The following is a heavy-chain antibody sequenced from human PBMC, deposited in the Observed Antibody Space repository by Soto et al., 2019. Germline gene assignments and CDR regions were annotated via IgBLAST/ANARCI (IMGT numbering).Heavy chain of an antibody. CDR2: IYYSGST. D-gene: IGHD1-20*01. CDR3: ARHLTGTPGLFDY. J-gene: IGHJ4*02. Sequence: QVQLQESGPGLVKPSETLSLTCTVSGGSISSYYWSWIRQPPGKGLEWIGYIYYSGSTNYNPSLKSRVTISVDTSKNQFSLKLSSVTAADTAVYYCARHLTGTPGLFDYWGQGTLVTVSS. V-gene: IGHV4-59*08. CDR1: GGSISSYY.